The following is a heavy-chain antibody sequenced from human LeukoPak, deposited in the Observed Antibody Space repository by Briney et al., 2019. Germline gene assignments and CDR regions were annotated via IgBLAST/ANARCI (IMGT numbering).Heavy chain of an antibody. V-gene: IGHV3-48*04. D-gene: IGHD3-16*01. CDR1: GFTFSSYS. CDR2: ISSSGSTI. CDR3: AREDDYVWGSYDY. J-gene: IGHJ4*02. Sequence: GGSLRLSCAASGFTFSSYSMKWVRQAPGKGLEWVSYISSSGSTIYYADSVKGRFTISRDNAKNSLYLQMNSLRAEDTAVYYCAREDDYVWGSYDYWGQGTLVTVSS.